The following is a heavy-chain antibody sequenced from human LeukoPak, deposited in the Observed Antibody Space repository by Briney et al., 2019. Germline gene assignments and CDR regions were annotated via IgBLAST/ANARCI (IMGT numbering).Heavy chain of an antibody. V-gene: IGHV7-4-1*02. D-gene: IGHD6-6*01. CDR2: INTNTGNP. CDR3: ARDFFFYSSSSNYFDY. CDR1: GYTFTSYA. J-gene: IGHJ4*02. Sequence: ASVKVSCKASGYTFTSYAMNWVRQAPGQGLEWMGWINTNTGNPTYAQGFTGRFVFSLDTSVSTAYLQISSLKAEDTAVYYCARDFFFYSSSSNYFDYWGQGTLVTVSS.